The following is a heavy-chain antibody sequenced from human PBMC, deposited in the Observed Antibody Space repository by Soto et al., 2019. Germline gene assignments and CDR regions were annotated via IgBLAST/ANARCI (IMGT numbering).Heavy chain of an antibody. CDR2: INPNSGGT. V-gene: IGHV1-2*04. Sequence: ASVKVSGKASGYTFTGYYMHWVRQAPGQGLEWMGWINPNSGGTNYAQKFQGWVTMTRDTSISTAYMELSRLRSDDTAVYYCARDLLGYCSGGSCYSSLGGAFDNWGQGTMVTVSS. D-gene: IGHD2-15*01. J-gene: IGHJ3*02. CDR3: ARDLLGYCSGGSCYSSLGGAFDN. CDR1: GYTFTGYY.